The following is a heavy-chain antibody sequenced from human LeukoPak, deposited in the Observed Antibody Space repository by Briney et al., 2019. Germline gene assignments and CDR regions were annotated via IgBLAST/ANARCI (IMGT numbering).Heavy chain of an antibody. J-gene: IGHJ6*03. V-gene: IGHV4-39*07. D-gene: IGHD5-18*01. Sequence: SETLSLTCTVSGGSITSSSYYWGWIRQPPGKGLEWIGSIYYSGSPYYNPSLKSRVTISLDTSKKQFSLKLSSVTAADTAVYYCARARGYSYGYGENYYYYYMDVWGKGTAVTVSS. CDR2: IYYSGSP. CDR3: ARARGYSYGYGENYYYYYMDV. CDR1: GGSITSSSYY.